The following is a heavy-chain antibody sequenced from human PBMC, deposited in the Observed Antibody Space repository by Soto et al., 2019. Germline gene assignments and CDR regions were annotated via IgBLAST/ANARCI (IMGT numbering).Heavy chain of an antibody. V-gene: IGHV1-18*01. Sequence: GASVKVSCKASGYTFTSYCISWVRQAPGQGLEWMGWISAYNGNTNYAQKLQGRVTMTTDTSTSTAYMELRSLRSDDTAVYYCARDYDFWSGHGSDDYWGQGTLVTVSS. D-gene: IGHD3-3*01. J-gene: IGHJ4*02. CDR3: ARDYDFWSGHGSDDY. CDR2: ISAYNGNT. CDR1: GYTFTSYC.